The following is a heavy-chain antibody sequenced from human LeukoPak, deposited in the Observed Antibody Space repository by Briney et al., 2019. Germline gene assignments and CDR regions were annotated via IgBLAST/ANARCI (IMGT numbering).Heavy chain of an antibody. D-gene: IGHD2-15*01. CDR1: GITFNSYT. CDR3: ARRYCSGGSCYIWWFDP. V-gene: IGHV3-21*01. J-gene: IGHJ5*02. CDR2: ISSSSSYI. Sequence: IPGGSLRLSCAASGITFNSYTMNWVRQAPGKGLEWVSSISSSSSYIYYADSVKGRFTISRDNAKNSLYLQMNSLRAEDTAVYYCARRYCSGGSCYIWWFDPWGQGTLVTVSS.